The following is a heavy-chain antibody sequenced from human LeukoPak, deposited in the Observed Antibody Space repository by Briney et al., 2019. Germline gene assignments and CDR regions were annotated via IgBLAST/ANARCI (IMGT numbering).Heavy chain of an antibody. J-gene: IGHJ6*02. CDR1: GFTFSSYA. CDR2: ISSSGSTI. V-gene: IGHV3-48*04. D-gene: IGHD3-22*01. CDR3: ARAFGYDSSGYYYVQYYYYYYGMDV. Sequence: PGGSLRLSCAASGFTFSSYAMHWVRQAPGKGLEWVSYISSSGSTIYYADSVKGRFTISRDNAKNSLYLQMNSLRAEDTAVYYCARAFGYDSSGYYYVQYYYYYYGMDVWGQGTTVTVSS.